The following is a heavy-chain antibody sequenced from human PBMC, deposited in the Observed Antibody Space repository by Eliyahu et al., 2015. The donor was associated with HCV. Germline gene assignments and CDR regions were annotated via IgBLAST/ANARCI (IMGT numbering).Heavy chain of an antibody. D-gene: IGHD5-18*01. J-gene: IGHJ4*02. V-gene: IGHV3-11*01. CDR3: ARYSYAHSFDY. CDR2: ISSSGSTI. Sequence: LVTPGGSLRLSCAASAFTFSNYYMSWIRQAPGKGLEWVSYISSSGSTIYYADSVKGRFTISRDNAKNSLYLQMNSLRAEDTAVYYCARYSYAHSFDYWGQGTLVTVSS. CDR1: AFTFSNYY.